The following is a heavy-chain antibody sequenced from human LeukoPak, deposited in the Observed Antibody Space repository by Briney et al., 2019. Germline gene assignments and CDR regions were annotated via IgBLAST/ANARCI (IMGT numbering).Heavy chain of an antibody. Sequence: GASVKVSCKASGYTFTDYYIHWVRQAPGQGLEWMGIISPSGGSSSYAQKFQGRVTMTRDTSISTAYMELSRLRSDDTAVYYCARLNIVVVVAAPSRTNGLYNWFDPWGQGTLVTVSS. V-gene: IGHV1-46*01. CDR3: ARLNIVVVVAAPSRTNGLYNWFDP. D-gene: IGHD2-15*01. J-gene: IGHJ5*02. CDR1: GYTFTDYY. CDR2: ISPSGGSS.